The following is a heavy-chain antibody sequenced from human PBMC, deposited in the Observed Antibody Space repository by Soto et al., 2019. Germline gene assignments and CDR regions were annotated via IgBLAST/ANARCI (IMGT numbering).Heavy chain of an antibody. J-gene: IGHJ5*02. Sequence: GGSLRLSCAASGFTFSSYDMNWVRQAPGKGLEWVSYISSSGSTIYYADSVKGRFTISRDNAKNPLYLQMNSLRAEDTAVYYCARGSSWFDPWGQGTLVTVSS. V-gene: IGHV3-48*03. CDR2: ISSSGSTI. CDR1: GFTFSSYD. D-gene: IGHD6-13*01. CDR3: ARGSSWFDP.